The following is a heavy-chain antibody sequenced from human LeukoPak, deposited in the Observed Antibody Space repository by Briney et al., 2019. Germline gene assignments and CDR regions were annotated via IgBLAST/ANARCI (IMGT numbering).Heavy chain of an antibody. CDR2: INHSGST. Sequence: SETLSLTCAVYGGSFSGYYWSWIRQPPGKGLEWIGEINHSGSTNYNPSLKSRVTISGDTSKNQFSLRLSSVTAADTAVYYCARESYFDTSGYYPYWYFDLWGRGTLVTVSS. V-gene: IGHV4-34*01. CDR3: ARESYFDTSGYYPYWYFDL. D-gene: IGHD3-22*01. CDR1: GGSFSGYY. J-gene: IGHJ2*01.